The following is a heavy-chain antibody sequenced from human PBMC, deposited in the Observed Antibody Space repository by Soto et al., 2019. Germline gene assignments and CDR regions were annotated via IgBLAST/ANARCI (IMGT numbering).Heavy chain of an antibody. CDR3: ARELLESTTRANWWYFDL. J-gene: IGHJ2*01. CDR2: ISGGGDAA. Sequence: EVQVLESGGGLVQPGGSLRLSCAGSGFTFINYAMNWVRQAPGKGLEWVSSISGGGDAAFFPDSVMGRFTISRDNSKNTVTLQMNSLGVDDSAVYYCARELLESTTRANWWYFDLWGRGTLVTVSS. D-gene: IGHD3-3*01. V-gene: IGHV3-23*01. CDR1: GFTFINYA.